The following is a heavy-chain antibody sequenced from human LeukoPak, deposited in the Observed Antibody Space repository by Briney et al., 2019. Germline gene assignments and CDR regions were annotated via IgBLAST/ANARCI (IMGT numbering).Heavy chain of an antibody. CDR3: AVPLAPGHYYYGMDV. J-gene: IGHJ6*04. CDR2: IIPIFGTA. Sequence: ASVKVSCKASGGTFSSYAISWVRQAPGQGLEWMGGIIPIFGTANYAQKFQGRVTITADKSTSTAYMELSSLRSEDTAVYYCAVPLAPGHYYYGMDVWGKGTTVTVSS. V-gene: IGHV1-69*06. CDR1: GGTFSSYA.